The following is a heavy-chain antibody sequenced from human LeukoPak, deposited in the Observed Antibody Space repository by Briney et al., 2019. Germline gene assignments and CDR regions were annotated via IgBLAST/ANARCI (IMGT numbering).Heavy chain of an antibody. J-gene: IGHJ6*02. CDR2: ISSSAYIM. V-gene: IGHV3-11*01. Sequence: GGSLRLSCAASGFTFSDYYMSWIRQAPGKGLEWVSCISSSAYIMYYADSVKGRFTISRDNSKNTLYLQMNSLRAEDTAVYYCAKDRREINYYYYYGMDVWGQGTTVTVSS. CDR1: GFTFSDYY. CDR3: AKDRREINYYYYYGMDV.